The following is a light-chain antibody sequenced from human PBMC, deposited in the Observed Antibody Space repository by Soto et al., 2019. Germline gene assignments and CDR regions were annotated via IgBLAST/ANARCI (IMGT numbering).Light chain of an antibody. CDR2: KAS. CDR1: QSISSW. CDR3: QQYNIYSLS. V-gene: IGKV1-5*03. J-gene: IGKJ4*01. Sequence: DIQLTQSPSTLSASVGDRFTITCRASQSISSWLAWYQQKPGKAPNLLIYKASTLESGVPSRFSGSGSGTEFTLTISSLQPDDFATYYCQQYNIYSLSFGGGSKVEI.